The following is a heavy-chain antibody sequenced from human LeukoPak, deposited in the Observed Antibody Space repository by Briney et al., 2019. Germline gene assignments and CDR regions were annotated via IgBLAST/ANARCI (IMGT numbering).Heavy chain of an antibody. CDR3: ARESLGGYCSSTSCYGDYYYGMDV. CDR1: GGSFSGYY. Sequence: SETLSLTCAVYGGSFSGYYWSWIRQHPGKGLEWIGYIYYSGSTYYNPSLKSRVTISVDTSKNQFSLKLSSVTAADTAVYYCARESLGGYCSSTSCYGDYYYGMDVWGQGTTVTVSS. CDR2: IYYSGST. D-gene: IGHD2-2*01. J-gene: IGHJ6*02. V-gene: IGHV4-31*11.